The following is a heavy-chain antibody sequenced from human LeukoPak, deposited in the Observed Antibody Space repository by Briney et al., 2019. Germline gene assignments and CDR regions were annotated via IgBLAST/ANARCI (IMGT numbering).Heavy chain of an antibody. CDR2: VYYSGST. Sequence: PSETLSLTCIVSGGSISSSSYYWGWIRQPPGKGLEWIGSVYYSGSTYYNPSLKTRITISVDTSKNQLSLELSSVTAADTAVYYCMVVPGSHYYMDVWGKGTTVTVSS. D-gene: IGHD2-15*01. CDR3: MVVPGSHYYMDV. J-gene: IGHJ6*03. CDR1: GGSISSSSYY. V-gene: IGHV4-39*07.